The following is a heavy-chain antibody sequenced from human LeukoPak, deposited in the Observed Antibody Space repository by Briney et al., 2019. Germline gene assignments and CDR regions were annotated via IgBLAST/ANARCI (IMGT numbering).Heavy chain of an antibody. V-gene: IGHV1-8*03. CDR1: GYTFTSYD. CDR2: MNPNSGNT. CDR3: ARGEGYNWNYYDY. J-gene: IGHJ4*02. Sequence: ASVKVSCKASGYTFTSYDINWVRQATGQGLEWMGWMNPNSGNTGYAQKFQGRVTITRNTSISTAYMELSSLRSEDTAVYCCARGEGYNWNYYDYWGQGTLVTVSS. D-gene: IGHD1-7*01.